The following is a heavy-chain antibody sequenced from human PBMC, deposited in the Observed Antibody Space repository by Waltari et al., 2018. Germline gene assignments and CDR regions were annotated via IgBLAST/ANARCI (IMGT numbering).Heavy chain of an antibody. J-gene: IGHJ6*03. D-gene: IGHD4-4*01. V-gene: IGHV4-34*01. CDR2: INHSGST. Sequence: QVQLQQWGAGLLKPSETLSLTCAVYGGSFSGYYWSWIRQPPGKGLEWIGEINHSGSTNYNPSLKSRVTISVDTSKNQFSLKLSSVTAADTAVYYCARETTPPPRYYYYYMDVWGKGTTVTISS. CDR3: ARETTPPPRYYYYYMDV. CDR1: GGSFSGYY.